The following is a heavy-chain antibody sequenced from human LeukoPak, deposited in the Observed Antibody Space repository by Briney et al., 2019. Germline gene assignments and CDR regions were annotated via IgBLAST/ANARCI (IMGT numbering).Heavy chain of an antibody. CDR3: ARGLSIPWSLCS. CDR2: MNPNSGNT. V-gene: IGHV1-8*01. Sequence: GASVKVSCKASGYTFTSYDINWVRQATGQGLKWMGWMNPNSGNTGYAQKFQGRVTMTRNTSISTAYMELSSLRSEDTAVYYCARGLSIPWSLCSWGQGTLVTVSS. J-gene: IGHJ5*02. CDR1: GYTFTSYD. D-gene: IGHD2-21*01.